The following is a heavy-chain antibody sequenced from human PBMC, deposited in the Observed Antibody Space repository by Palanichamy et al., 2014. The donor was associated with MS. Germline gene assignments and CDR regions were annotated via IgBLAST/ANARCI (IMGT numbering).Heavy chain of an antibody. D-gene: IGHD2-15*01. CDR2: FDPENSEI. Sequence: QVQLVQSGAEVKKPGASVRVSCKVSGKTLVDVSLHWVRQAPGKGLEWMGGFDPENSEIIYAQNFQGRVTMTEDTSTETAYMEVSSLKSEDTAIYYCVTLGWKCSGGICDYVYYMEVWGKGTPVTVSS. J-gene: IGHJ6*03. CDR3: VTLGWKCSGGICDYVYYMEV. CDR1: GKTLVDVS. V-gene: IGHV1-24*01.